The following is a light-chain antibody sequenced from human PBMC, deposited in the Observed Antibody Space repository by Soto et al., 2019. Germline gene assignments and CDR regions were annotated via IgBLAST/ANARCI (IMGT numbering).Light chain of an antibody. Sequence: EIGMTQSPCTLSLSPGERATLSCRASQSVRSNYLAWYQQKPGHAPRLLIYGVSNRATGFADRFSGSGAGTDFTLTISRLAPEDFAVYYCQDYGRPPTFGQGTKVDIK. J-gene: IGKJ1*01. CDR2: GVS. V-gene: IGKV3-20*01. CDR1: QSVRSNY. CDR3: QDYGRPPT.